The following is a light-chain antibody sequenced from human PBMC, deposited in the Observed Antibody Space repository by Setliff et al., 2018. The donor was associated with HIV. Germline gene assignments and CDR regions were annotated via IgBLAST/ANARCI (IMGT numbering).Light chain of an antibody. V-gene: IGLV2-23*02. CDR1: SSDVGGYSL. CDR2: EVS. J-gene: IGLJ1*01. Sequence: QSALTQPASVSGSPGQSITISCTGTSSDVGGYSLVSWFQQHPGEAPTLMLYEVSKRPSGVSDRFSGSKSGNTASLTISGLRAEDEADYYCQSYDSLSLYVFGTGTKVTVL. CDR3: QSYDSLSLYV.